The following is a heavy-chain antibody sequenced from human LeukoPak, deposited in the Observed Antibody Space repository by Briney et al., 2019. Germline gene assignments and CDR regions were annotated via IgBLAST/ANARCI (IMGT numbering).Heavy chain of an antibody. Sequence: GGSLRLSCAASGFTFSSYAMHWVRQAPGKGLEWVAVISYDGSNKYYADSVKGRFTISRDNSKNTLYLQMNSLRAEDTAVYYCARAGPGEPLGYYYYYMDVWGKGTTVTVSS. J-gene: IGHJ6*03. V-gene: IGHV3-30*04. CDR2: ISYDGSNK. CDR1: GFTFSSYA. CDR3: ARAGPGEPLGYYYYYMDV. D-gene: IGHD1-26*01.